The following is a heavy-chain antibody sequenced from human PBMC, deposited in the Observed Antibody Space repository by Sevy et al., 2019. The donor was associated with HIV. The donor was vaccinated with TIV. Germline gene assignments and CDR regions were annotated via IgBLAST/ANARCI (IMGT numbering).Heavy chain of an antibody. CDR2: ISGSGGGP. CDR1: GFPFSSYA. Sequence: GGSLRLSCAASGFPFSSYAMNWVRQAPGKGLEWVSAISGSGGGPYYADSVKGRFTISRDNSKNTLYLQMNSLRAEDTAVYYCAKAGTTVTTGGYYFDYWGQGTLVTVSS. J-gene: IGHJ4*02. V-gene: IGHV3-23*01. D-gene: IGHD4-17*01. CDR3: AKAGTTVTTGGYYFDY.